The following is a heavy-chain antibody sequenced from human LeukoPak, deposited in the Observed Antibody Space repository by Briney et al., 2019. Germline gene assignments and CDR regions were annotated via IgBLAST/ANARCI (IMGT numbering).Heavy chain of an antibody. D-gene: IGHD2-21*02. J-gene: IGHJ6*03. V-gene: IGHV1-8*01. Sequence: ASVKVSCKASGYTFTSYDINWVRHATGQGLEWMGWMNPNSGNTGYAQKFQGRVTMTRNTSISTAYMELSRLRSEDTAVYYCARGWVTTGYYYYYMDVWGKGTTVTISS. CDR3: ARGWVTTGYYYYYMDV. CDR1: GYTFTSYD. CDR2: MNPNSGNT.